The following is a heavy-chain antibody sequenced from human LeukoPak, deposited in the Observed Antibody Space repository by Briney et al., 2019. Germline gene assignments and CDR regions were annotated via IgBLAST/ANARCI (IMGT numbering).Heavy chain of an antibody. CDR3: ARALMTLVRGVPRTTWFHP. J-gene: IGHJ5*02. D-gene: IGHD3-10*01. CDR1: GGSFSGYY. Sequence: KASETLSLTCAVFGGSFSGYYWTWVRQAPGKGLEWIGEINESGTTNYNASLNNRVTISVDTSKNQSSLKLTSLTAADTAVFYCARALMTLVRGVPRTTWFHPWGQGTLVTVSS. V-gene: IGHV4-34*01. CDR2: INESGTT.